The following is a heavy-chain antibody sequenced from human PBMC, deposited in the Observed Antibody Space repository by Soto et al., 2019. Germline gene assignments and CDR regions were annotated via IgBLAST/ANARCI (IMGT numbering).Heavy chain of an antibody. J-gene: IGHJ5*02. CDR1: SDSISSSNL. V-gene: IGHV4-4*02. Sequence: PSQTLSHTCIFSSDSISSSNLCICFRPPPGKGLEWIGKIYHTGTTSYSPSLKSRVAISLDTSKNQFSLSLSSVTAADTAVYYCARGRGYSYGLDPWGQGTLVTVSS. D-gene: IGHD5-18*01. CDR2: IYHTGTT. CDR3: ARGRGYSYGLDP.